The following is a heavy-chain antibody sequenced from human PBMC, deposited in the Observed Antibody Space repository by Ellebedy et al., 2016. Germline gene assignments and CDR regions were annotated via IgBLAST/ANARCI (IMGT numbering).Heavy chain of an antibody. CDR2: ISFDGGDK. D-gene: IGHD3-10*01. Sequence: GGSLRLSCAASGFTFSSYGMHWVRQAPAKGLEWVALISFDGGDKYYADSVRGRFTISRDNSQNTLSLQMNRLRLEDTAVSYCQKDYYGSGKYPPRYYYYGLDVWGQGQAVTVSS. CDR1: GFTFSSYG. CDR3: QKDYYGSGKYPPRYYYYGLDV. J-gene: IGHJ6*02. V-gene: IGHV3-30*18.